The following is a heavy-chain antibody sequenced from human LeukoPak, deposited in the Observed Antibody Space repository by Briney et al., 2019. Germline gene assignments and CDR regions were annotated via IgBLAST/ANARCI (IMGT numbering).Heavy chain of an antibody. V-gene: IGHV3-23*01. CDR2: FSASKNNR. J-gene: IGHJ4*02. CDR3: AKGGKWDVTPFDY. CDR1: GFTFSSTS. Sequence: PGGSLRLSCAASGFTFSSTSMSWVRQAPGKGLEWVSSFSASKNNRHYVDSVKGRFIISRDNSKNTLFLQMNNLGAEDTAVYYCAKGGKWDVTPFDYWGQGTLVTVSS. D-gene: IGHD1-26*01.